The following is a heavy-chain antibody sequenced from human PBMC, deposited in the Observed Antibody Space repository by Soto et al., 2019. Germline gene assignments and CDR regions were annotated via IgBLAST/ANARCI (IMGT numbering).Heavy chain of an antibody. CDR3: VKDNLHSGSYENWSFDL. D-gene: IGHD1-26*01. Sequence: SYKYHADSVKGRFTISRDNSKNTLFLEMSSLRPEDTAVYYCVKDNLHSGSYENWSFDLWGRGTLVTVSS. V-gene: IGHV3-30*02. CDR2: SYK. J-gene: IGHJ2*01.